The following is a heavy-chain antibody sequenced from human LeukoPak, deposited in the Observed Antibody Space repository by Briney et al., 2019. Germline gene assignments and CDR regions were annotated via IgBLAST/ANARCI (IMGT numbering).Heavy chain of an antibody. V-gene: IGHV3-23*01. D-gene: IGHD3-10*01. Sequence: GGSLRLSCAVSGCTFSGYAMSWVRQAPGKGLEWVSAISGSGGSTYYADSVKGRFTISRDNSKNTLYVQMNSLRAEDTAVYYCAKDKSGGGWPYYFDYWGQGTLVTVSS. CDR1: GCTFSGYA. J-gene: IGHJ4*02. CDR3: AKDKSGGGWPYYFDY. CDR2: ISGSGGST.